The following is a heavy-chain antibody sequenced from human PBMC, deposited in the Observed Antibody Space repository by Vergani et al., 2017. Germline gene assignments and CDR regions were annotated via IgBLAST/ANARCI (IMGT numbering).Heavy chain of an antibody. CDR2: IYPNGNG. V-gene: IGHV4-4*07. CDR1: GGSLSDFY. Sequence: QVHLQESGPGVVKPSATLSLTCTVSGGSLSDFYWTWIRQPAGRVLEWIGRIYPNGNGNYNESLRSRLTMSIDTSRSQFSLSLSSVTAADTAVYYCARGNCGVNCPKYNWLAPWGRGILVTVSS. J-gene: IGHJ5*02. D-gene: IGHD2-21*01. CDR3: ARGNCGVNCPKYNWLAP.